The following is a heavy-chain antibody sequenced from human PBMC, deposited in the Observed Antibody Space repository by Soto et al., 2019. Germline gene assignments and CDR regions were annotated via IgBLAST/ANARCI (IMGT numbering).Heavy chain of an antibody. J-gene: IGHJ5*02. CDR2: IYHSGST. CDR1: GGSISSYY. CDR3: ARYCSGGSCYLDP. D-gene: IGHD2-15*01. Sequence: SDTLSLTCTVSGGSISSYYWSWIRQPPGKGLEWIGYIYHSGSTYYNPSLKSRVTISVDTSKNQFSLKLSSVTAADTAVYYCARYCSGGSCYLDPWGQGTLVNVSS. V-gene: IGHV4-59*08.